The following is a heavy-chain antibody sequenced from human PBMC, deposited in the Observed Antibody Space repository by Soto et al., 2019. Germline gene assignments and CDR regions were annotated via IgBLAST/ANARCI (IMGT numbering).Heavy chain of an antibody. CDR2: IYTGGSA. V-gene: IGHV3-66*01. Sequence: XXSLRLAFAASGFTVSSNYMHWVLQAPGKGLEWVSVIYTGGSAFYADSVRGAFTISRDDSKNTLYLQMNNLRTEETAVYYCARSWAVTTPYYYYGMDVWGQGTTVTVS. CDR3: ARSWAVTTPYYYYGMDV. J-gene: IGHJ6*02. D-gene: IGHD4-17*01. CDR1: GFTVSSNY.